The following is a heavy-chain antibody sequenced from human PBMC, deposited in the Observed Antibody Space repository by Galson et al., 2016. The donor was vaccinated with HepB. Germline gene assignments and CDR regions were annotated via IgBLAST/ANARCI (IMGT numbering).Heavy chain of an antibody. Sequence: SLRLSCAVSGFIFNNYDMHWVRQAPGKGLEWVAVISSDARNKDFADSVKGRLPISRDNSDNTLYLQMDSLRADDAAVYYCARAASPYNNGWPPWFDYWGQGTLVTVSS. V-gene: IGHV3-30*04. CDR1: GFIFNNYD. J-gene: IGHJ4*02. D-gene: IGHD6-19*01. CDR3: ARAASPYNNGWPPWFDY. CDR2: ISSDARNK.